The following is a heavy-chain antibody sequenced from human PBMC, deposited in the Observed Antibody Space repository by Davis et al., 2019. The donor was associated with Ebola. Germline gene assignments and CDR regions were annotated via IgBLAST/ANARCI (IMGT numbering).Heavy chain of an antibody. Sequence: PGGSLRLSCAASGFTFSSYGLPWVRQAPGKGLEWVAVISYDGSNKYYADSVKGRFTISRDNSKNTLYLQMNSLRAGDTAVYYCARGVVAAPGDNWFDPWGQGTLVTVSS. V-gene: IGHV3-30*03. J-gene: IGHJ5*02. CDR3: ARGVVAAPGDNWFDP. CDR1: GFTFSSYG. CDR2: ISYDGSNK. D-gene: IGHD2-15*01.